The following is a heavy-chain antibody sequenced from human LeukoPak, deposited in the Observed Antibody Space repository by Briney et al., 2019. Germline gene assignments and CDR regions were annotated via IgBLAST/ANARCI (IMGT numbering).Heavy chain of an antibody. CDR3: ARSGYCSGGSCLNWFDP. J-gene: IGHJ5*02. V-gene: IGHV1-18*01. CDR2: ISAYNGHT. D-gene: IGHD2-15*01. CDR1: GYTFSSYG. Sequence: ASVKVSCKASGYTFSSYGISWVRQAPGQGLEWMGWISAYNGHTNYAQKLQGRVTMTTDTSTSTAYMELRSLRSDDTAVYYCARSGYCSGGSCLNWFDPWGQGTLVTVSS.